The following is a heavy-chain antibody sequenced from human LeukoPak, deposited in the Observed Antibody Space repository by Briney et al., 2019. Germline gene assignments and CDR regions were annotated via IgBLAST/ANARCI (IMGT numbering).Heavy chain of an antibody. J-gene: IGHJ6*02. CDR1: GYTFTGYY. D-gene: IGHD1-20*01. V-gene: IGHV1-2*02. CDR3: ARERVDPRYNWNQLYYYYYGMDV. CDR2: INPNSGGT. Sequence: ASVKVSCKASGYTFTGYYMHWVRQAPGQGLEWMGWINPNSGGTNYAQNFEGRVTMTRDTSISTAYMELNRLRSDDTAVYYCARERVDPRYNWNQLYYYYYGMDVWGQGTTVTVSS.